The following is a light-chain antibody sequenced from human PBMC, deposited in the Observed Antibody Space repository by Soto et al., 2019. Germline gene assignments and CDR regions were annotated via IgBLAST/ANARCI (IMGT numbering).Light chain of an antibody. CDR1: SSNIGSNT. Sequence: QSVLTQPPSASGTPRQRVTISCSGSSSNIGSNTVNWYQQLPGTAPKLLIYSNNQRPSGVPDRFSGSKSGTSTPLATSGLRFGEEIVYYGAAGETRLNGFVSGTGTKVPVL. J-gene: IGLJ1*01. CDR3: AAGETRLNGFV. CDR2: SNN. V-gene: IGLV1-44*01.